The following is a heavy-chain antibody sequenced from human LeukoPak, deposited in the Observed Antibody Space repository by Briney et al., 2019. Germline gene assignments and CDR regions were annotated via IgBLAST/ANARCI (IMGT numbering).Heavy chain of an antibody. V-gene: IGHV4-61*02. J-gene: IGHJ4*02. Sequence: PSETLSLTCTVSGGSISSGSYYWSWIRQPAGKGLEWIGRIYTSGSTNYKPSLKSRVTISIDTSKNQFSLKLSSVTAADTAVYYCARPSGEGWPPRRPFDSWGQGTLVTVSS. CDR2: IYTSGST. CDR3: ARPSGEGWPPRRPFDS. D-gene: IGHD2-15*01. CDR1: GGSISSGSYY.